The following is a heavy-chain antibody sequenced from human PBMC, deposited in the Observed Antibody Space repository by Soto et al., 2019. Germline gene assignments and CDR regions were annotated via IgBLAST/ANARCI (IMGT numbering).Heavy chain of an antibody. J-gene: IGHJ4*02. D-gene: IGHD3-3*01. CDR1: GFSFGSYA. CDR2: ISGSDGKT. V-gene: IGHV3-23*01. Sequence: GVXLRLACAASGFSFGSYALSWVRQAPGKGLEWVSTISGSDGKTFYADSVKGRFSISRDTSQNTLYLQMNSLRADDTAIYYCARWSYLDYWGQGTRVTVSS. CDR3: ARWSYLDY.